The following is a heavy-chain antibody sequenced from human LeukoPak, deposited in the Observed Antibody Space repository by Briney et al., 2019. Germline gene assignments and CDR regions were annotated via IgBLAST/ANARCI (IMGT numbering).Heavy chain of an antibody. Sequence: ASVEVSCKASGYTFTGYYMHWVRQAPGQGLEWMGRINPNSGGTNYAQKFQGRVTMTRDTSISTAYMELSRLRSDDTAVYYCARDFRIAAREGNWFDPWGQGTLVTVSS. CDR2: INPNSGGT. D-gene: IGHD6-6*01. CDR3: ARDFRIAAREGNWFDP. J-gene: IGHJ5*02. CDR1: GYTFTGYY. V-gene: IGHV1-2*06.